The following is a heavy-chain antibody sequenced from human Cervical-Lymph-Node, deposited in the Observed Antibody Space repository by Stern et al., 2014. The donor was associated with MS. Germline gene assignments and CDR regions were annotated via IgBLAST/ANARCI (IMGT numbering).Heavy chain of an antibody. CDR3: ASGYRIFDY. Sequence: QLQLQESGPGLVKPSQTLSLTCTVSGGSISSGNDYWSWIRQPVGKGLEWIGRIHPSGSAFYTPSLKSRVTISTATSMNQFSLELNSATAADTAIYYCASGYRIFDYWGQGILVTVSS. CDR2: IHPSGSA. CDR1: GGSISSGNDY. J-gene: IGHJ4*02. V-gene: IGHV4-61*02. D-gene: IGHD5-18*01.